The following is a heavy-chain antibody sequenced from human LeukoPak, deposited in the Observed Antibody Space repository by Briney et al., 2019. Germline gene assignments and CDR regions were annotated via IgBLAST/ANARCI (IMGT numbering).Heavy chain of an antibody. CDR3: TRVTAYYDYGMDV. Sequence: PGGSLRLSCAASGFTFSNAWMSWVRQAPGKGLEWVGRIKSKSDYGTTDYAAPVKGRFTISRGDSKNTLYLQMNSLKTEDTAMYYCTRVTAYYDYGMDVWGQGTTVTVSS. CDR1: GFTFSNAW. J-gene: IGHJ6*02. D-gene: IGHD2-21*02. CDR2: IKSKSDYGTT. V-gene: IGHV3-15*01.